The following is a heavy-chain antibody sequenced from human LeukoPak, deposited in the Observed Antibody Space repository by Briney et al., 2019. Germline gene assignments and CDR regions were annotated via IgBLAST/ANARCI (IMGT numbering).Heavy chain of an antibody. D-gene: IGHD5-24*01. V-gene: IGHV3-74*01. CDR2: INGDGSST. CDR1: GFTFSTYW. Sequence: GGSLRLSCAASGFTFSTYWMHWVRQAPGKGLVWVSRINGDGSSTTYADSVKGRFTISRDNAKNTLYLQMNSLRAEDTAVYYCARARDGYNWDNVFDYWGQGTLVTVSS. J-gene: IGHJ4*02. CDR3: ARARDGYNWDNVFDY.